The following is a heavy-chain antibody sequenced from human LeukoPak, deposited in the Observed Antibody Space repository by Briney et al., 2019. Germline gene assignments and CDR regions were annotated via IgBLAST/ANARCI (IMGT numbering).Heavy chain of an antibody. J-gene: IGHJ4*02. CDR1: GFTVSNNY. Sequence: GESLRLSCAASGFTVSNNYMTWVRQAPGKGLEWVSVIYSGGSTYYADSVKGRFTISRDNSKNTLYLQMNSLRAEDTAVYYCARDPGYCSGGSCYDYWGQGTLVTVSS. D-gene: IGHD2-15*01. CDR3: ARDPGYCSGGSCYDY. V-gene: IGHV3-53*01. CDR2: IYSGGST.